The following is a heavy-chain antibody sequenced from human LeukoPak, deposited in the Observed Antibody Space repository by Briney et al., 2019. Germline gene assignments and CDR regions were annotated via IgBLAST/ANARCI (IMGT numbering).Heavy chain of an antibody. CDR1: GCSISRRSYY. V-gene: IGHV4-39*07. D-gene: IGHD6-13*01. J-gene: IGHJ4*02. CDR2: IYYSGST. CDR3: ATSIAAAGGSLDY. Sequence: PSEAVSLTCTGSGCSISRRSYYGGCTRRPPGKGLEWIGSIYYSGSTYYNPSLKSRVTISVDTSKSQFSLKLSSVTAADTAVYYCATSIAAAGGSLDYWGQGTLVTVSS.